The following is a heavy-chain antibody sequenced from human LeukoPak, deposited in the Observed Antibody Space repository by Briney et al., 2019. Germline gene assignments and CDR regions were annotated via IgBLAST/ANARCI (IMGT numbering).Heavy chain of an antibody. Sequence: GGSLRLSCAASGFTFSRHGMHWVRQAPGTGLEGVAFIRYDGSDKYYADSVKGRFTISRDNSENTLYLQMNSLRPEDTAVYYCAKGFYYCSDGCPQYYYYMDVWGKGTTVIVSS. CDR1: GFTFSRHG. D-gene: IGHD2-15*01. J-gene: IGHJ6*03. V-gene: IGHV3-30*02. CDR2: IRYDGSDK. CDR3: AKGFYYCSDGCPQYYYYMDV.